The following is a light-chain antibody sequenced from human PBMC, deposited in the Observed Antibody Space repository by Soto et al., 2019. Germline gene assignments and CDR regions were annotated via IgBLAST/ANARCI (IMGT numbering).Light chain of an antibody. J-gene: IGKJ4*01. Sequence: EIVMTQSPATLSVSPGERATLSCRASQSVSSNLAWYQQKPGQAPRLLIYGASTRATGIPARFSGSGSGPEFTLTISSLQSEDFAVYYCQQDNNWPPLTFGGGTKVEIK. V-gene: IGKV3-15*01. CDR3: QQDNNWPPLT. CDR1: QSVSSN. CDR2: GAS.